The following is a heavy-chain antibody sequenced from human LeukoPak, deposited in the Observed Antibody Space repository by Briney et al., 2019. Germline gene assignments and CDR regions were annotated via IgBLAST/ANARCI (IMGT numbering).Heavy chain of an antibody. Sequence: GRSLRLSCAASGFIFDDYAMHWVRQAPGKGLEWVSGISWNSGSIGYADSVKGRFTISRDNAKNSLYLQMNSLRAEDTALYYCAKGGSGFLYGMDVWGQGTTVTVSS. D-gene: IGHD6-25*01. V-gene: IGHV3-9*01. CDR2: ISWNSGSI. CDR1: GFIFDDYA. CDR3: AKGGSGFLYGMDV. J-gene: IGHJ6*02.